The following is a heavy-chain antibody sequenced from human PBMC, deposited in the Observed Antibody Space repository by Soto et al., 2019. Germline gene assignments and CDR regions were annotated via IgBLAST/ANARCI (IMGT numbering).Heavy chain of an antibody. Sequence: TLSLTCAVSGGSISSSNWWSWVRQPPGKGLEWIGEIYHSGSTNYNPSLKSRVTISVDKSKNQFSLKLSSVTAADTAVYYCAGVVDYDFWSGYYTVSWFDPWGQGTLVTSPQ. CDR2: IYHSGST. J-gene: IGHJ5*02. CDR3: AGVVDYDFWSGYYTVSWFDP. V-gene: IGHV4-4*02. CDR1: GGSISSSNW. D-gene: IGHD3-3*01.